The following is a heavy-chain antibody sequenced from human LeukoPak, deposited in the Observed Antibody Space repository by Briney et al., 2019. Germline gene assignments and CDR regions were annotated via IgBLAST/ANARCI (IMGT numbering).Heavy chain of an antibody. Sequence: ASVKVSCKASGYNFTSHYMGWVRQAPGQGLEWMGGIIPIFGTANYAQKFQGRVTITADESTSTAYMELSSLRSEDTAVYYCARASRAAYYDYWGQGTLVTVSS. CDR3: ARASRAAYYDY. CDR1: GYNFTSHY. V-gene: IGHV1-69*13. D-gene: IGHD3-9*01. J-gene: IGHJ4*02. CDR2: IIPIFGTA.